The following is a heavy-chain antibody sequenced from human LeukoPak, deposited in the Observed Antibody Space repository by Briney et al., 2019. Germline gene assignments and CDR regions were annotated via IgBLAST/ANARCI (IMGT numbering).Heavy chain of an antibody. D-gene: IGHD6-19*01. V-gene: IGHV3-23*01. Sequence: GGSLRLSCAASGFTFDDYAMHWVRQAPGKGLEWVSAISGSGGSTYYADSVKGRFTISRDNAKNSLYLQMNSLRAEDTAVYYCARDPGEQWLGGWGQGTLVTVSS. CDR2: ISGSGGST. J-gene: IGHJ4*02. CDR3: ARDPGEQWLGG. CDR1: GFTFDDYA.